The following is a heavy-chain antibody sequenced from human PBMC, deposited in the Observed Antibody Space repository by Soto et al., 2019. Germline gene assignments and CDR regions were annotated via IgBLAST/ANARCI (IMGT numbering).Heavy chain of an antibody. CDR2: IYHSGST. Sequence: PSETLSLTCAVSGGSISSGGYSWSWIRQPPGKGLEWIGYIYHSGSTYYNPSLKSRVTISVDRSKNQFSLKLSSVTAADTAVYYCARHYYGSGSYFLDYWGQGTLVTVSS. CDR1: GGSISSGGYS. CDR3: ARHYYGSGSYFLDY. J-gene: IGHJ4*02. V-gene: IGHV4-30-2*01. D-gene: IGHD3-10*01.